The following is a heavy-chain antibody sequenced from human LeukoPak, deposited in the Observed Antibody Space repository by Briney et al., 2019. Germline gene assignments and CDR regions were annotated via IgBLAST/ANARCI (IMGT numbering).Heavy chain of an antibody. J-gene: IGHJ4*02. Sequence: SETLSLTCAVYGGSFSGYYWSWIRQPPGKGLEWIGEINHSGSTSYNPSLKSRVTISVDTSKNQFSLKLSSVTAADTAVYYCARVKVRTVTTYLYYFDYWGQGTLVTVSS. V-gene: IGHV4-34*01. CDR2: INHSGST. CDR1: GGSFSGYY. D-gene: IGHD4-17*01. CDR3: ARVKVRTVTTYLYYFDY.